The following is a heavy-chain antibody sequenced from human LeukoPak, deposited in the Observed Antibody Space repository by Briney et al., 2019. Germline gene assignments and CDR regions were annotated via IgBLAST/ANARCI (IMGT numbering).Heavy chain of an antibody. D-gene: IGHD5-18*01. Sequence: ASVRVSSMASGYTFTSYGISWVRQAPGQGLEWMGWISAYNGNTNDAQKLQGSVTMTTDTSTSTAYMELRSLRSDDTAVYYCARVTWIQHYYFDYWGQGTLVTVSS. CDR3: ARVTWIQHYYFDY. V-gene: IGHV1-18*01. CDR2: ISAYNGNT. CDR1: GYTFTSYG. J-gene: IGHJ4*02.